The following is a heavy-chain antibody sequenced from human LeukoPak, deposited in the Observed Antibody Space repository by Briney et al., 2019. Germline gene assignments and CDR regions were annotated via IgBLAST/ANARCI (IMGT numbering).Heavy chain of an antibody. D-gene: IGHD3-22*01. CDR1: GGSISSYY. CDR2: IYYSGST. V-gene: IGHV4-59*07. CDR3: ARAPGMYYYDSSGYYLD. J-gene: IGHJ4*02. Sequence: KPSDTLSLTCTVSGGSISSYYWSWIRQPPGKGLEWIGYIYYSGSTNYNPSLKSRVTISVDTSKNQFSLKLSPVTAADTAVYYCARAPGMYYYDSSGYYLDWGQGTLVTVSS.